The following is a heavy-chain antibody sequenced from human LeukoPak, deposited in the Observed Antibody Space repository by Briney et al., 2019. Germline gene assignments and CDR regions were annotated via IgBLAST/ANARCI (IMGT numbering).Heavy chain of an antibody. CDR3: VRGTGY. J-gene: IGHJ4*02. CDR2: ISSNGDNT. Sequence: GGSLRLSCSVSGFTFSTYVMHWVRQAPGKGLEYVLAISSNGDNTYYADSVKGRFTISRDNSKNTLYLQMSSLRADDTAVYYCVRGTGYWGQGTLVTVFS. CDR1: GFTFSTYV. V-gene: IGHV3-64D*06.